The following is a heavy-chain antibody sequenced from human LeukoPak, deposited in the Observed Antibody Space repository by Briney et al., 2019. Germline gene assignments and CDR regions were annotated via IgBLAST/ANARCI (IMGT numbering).Heavy chain of an antibody. J-gene: IGHJ4*02. CDR3: ARGRKFITYYYDSSGYYYSY. CDR1: GGSFSNYY. CDR2: INHSVST. V-gene: IGHV4-34*01. Sequence: SETLSLTCAVYGGSFSNYYWSWIRQPPGKRLEWIGEINHSVSTTYNPSLKSRVTISVDTSKNQFSLKLTSVTAADTAVYYCARGRKFITYYYDSSGYYYSYWGQGTLVTVSS. D-gene: IGHD3-22*01.